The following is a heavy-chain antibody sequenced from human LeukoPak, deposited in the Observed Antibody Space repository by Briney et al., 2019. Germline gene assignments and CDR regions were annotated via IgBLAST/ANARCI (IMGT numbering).Heavy chain of an antibody. Sequence: TGGSLRLSCAASGFTFSRYSMNWVRQAPGEGLEWVSSISSSSSYIYYADSVKGRFTISRDNAKNSLYLQMNSLRAEDTAVYYCARDQINYYDFWSGYYPTIDYWGQGTLVAVSS. CDR2: ISSSSSYI. CDR3: ARDQINYYDFWSGYYPTIDY. J-gene: IGHJ4*02. CDR1: GFTFSRYS. V-gene: IGHV3-21*01. D-gene: IGHD3-3*01.